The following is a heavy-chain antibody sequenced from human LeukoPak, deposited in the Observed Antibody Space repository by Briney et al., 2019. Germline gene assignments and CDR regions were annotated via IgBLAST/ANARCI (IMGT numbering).Heavy chain of an antibody. D-gene: IGHD4-17*01. CDR3: ARAGAYGDYGNPLPPDWYFDL. V-gene: IGHV4-30-2*01. J-gene: IGHJ2*01. CDR1: GGSISSGGYS. Sequence: SETLSLTCAVSGGSISSGGYSWSWIRQPPGKGLEWIGYIYHSGSTYYNPSLKSRVTISVDRSKNQFSLKLSSVTAADTAVYYCARAGAYGDYGNPLPPDWYFDLWGRGTLVTVSS. CDR2: IYHSGST.